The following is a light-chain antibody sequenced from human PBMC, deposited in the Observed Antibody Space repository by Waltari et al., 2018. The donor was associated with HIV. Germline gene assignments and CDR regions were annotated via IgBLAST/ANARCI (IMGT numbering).Light chain of an antibody. J-gene: IGKJ1*01. CDR2: AAS. V-gene: IGKV1-6*01. CDR3: LQDYDFPRT. CDR1: QPIRSD. Sequence: ALQMTQSPSSLSASLGDRVPIPCRASQPIRSDLAWYQQKPGRAPRLLIYAASTLQSGVPSRCSGSGSGTDFTLTISSLQPEDSATYFCLQDYDFPRTFGQGTKVESK.